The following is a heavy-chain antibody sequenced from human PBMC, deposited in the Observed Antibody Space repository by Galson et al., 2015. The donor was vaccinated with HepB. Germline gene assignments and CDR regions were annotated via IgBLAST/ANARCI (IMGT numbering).Heavy chain of an antibody. Sequence: PALVKPTQTLTLTCTFSGFSLSTSGMRVSWIRQPPGKALEWLARIDWDDDKFYSTSLKTRLTISKDTSKNQVVLTMTNMDPVDTATYYCARTPGPLTTVTTVWVHFDYWGQGTLVTVSS. D-gene: IGHD4-17*01. CDR2: IDWDDDK. CDR3: ARTPGPLTTVTTVWVHFDY. J-gene: IGHJ4*02. V-gene: IGHV2-70*04. CDR1: GFSLSTSGMR.